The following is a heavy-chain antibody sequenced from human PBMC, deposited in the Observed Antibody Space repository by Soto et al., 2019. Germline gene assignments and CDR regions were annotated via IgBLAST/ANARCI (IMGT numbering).Heavy chain of an antibody. V-gene: IGHV1-69*13. D-gene: IGHD3-16*01. CDR3: ARVRAPADINITFDP. Sequence: SVQVSCKASGGTFSSYAISWVRQAPGQGLEWMGGIIPIFGTANYAQKFQGRVTNTADESTSTAYMELSSLRAEDTAVYYCARVRAPADINITFDPWGQGTLVTVSS. J-gene: IGHJ5*02. CDR1: GGTFSSYA. CDR2: IIPIFGTA.